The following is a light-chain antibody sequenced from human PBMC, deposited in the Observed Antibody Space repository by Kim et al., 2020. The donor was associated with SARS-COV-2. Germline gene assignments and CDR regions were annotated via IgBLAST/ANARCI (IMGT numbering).Light chain of an antibody. J-gene: IGKJ1*01. Sequence: EIVMTQSPATLSVSPGERATLSCRASQSVSRNLAWYQQKPGQAPRLLIYGASTRATGIPARFSGSGSGTEFTLTISSLQSEDFAVYYCQQYNNWPLTFGQGTKLEI. CDR2: GAS. CDR1: QSVSRN. V-gene: IGKV3-15*01. CDR3: QQYNNWPLT.